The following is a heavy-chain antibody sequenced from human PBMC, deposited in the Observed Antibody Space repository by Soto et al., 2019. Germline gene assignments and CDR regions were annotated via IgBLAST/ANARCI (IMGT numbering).Heavy chain of an antibody. CDR3: ARVYRRITMIVVVLPIAFDI. J-gene: IGHJ3*02. CDR1: GFTFSSYA. D-gene: IGHD3-22*01. V-gene: IGHV3-64*04. CDR2: ISSNGGST. Sequence: GGSLRLSCSASGFTFSSYAMHWVRQAPGKGLEYVSAISSNGGSTYYADSVKGRFTISRDNAKNSLYLQMNSLRAEDTAVYYCARVYRRITMIVVVLPIAFDIWGQGTMVTVSS.